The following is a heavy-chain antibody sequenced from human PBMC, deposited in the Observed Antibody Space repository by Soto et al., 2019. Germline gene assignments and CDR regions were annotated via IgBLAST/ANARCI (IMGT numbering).Heavy chain of an antibody. J-gene: IGHJ3*02. CDR2: ISAYNGNT. Sequence: ASVKVSCKASGYTFTSYGISWVRQAPGQGLEWMGWISAYNGNTNYAQKLQGRVTMTTDTSTSTAYMELRSLRSDDTAVYYCARCHEVYYYGSGSPRFDIWGQGTMVTVSS. CDR3: ARCHEVYYYGSGSPRFDI. D-gene: IGHD3-10*01. CDR1: GYTFTSYG. V-gene: IGHV1-18*01.